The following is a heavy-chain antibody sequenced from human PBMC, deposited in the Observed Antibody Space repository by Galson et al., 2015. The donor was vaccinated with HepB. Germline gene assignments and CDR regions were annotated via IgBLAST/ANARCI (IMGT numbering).Heavy chain of an antibody. V-gene: IGHV3-23*01. Sequence: SLRLSCAASGFTFSSYAMSWVRQAPGKGLEWVSAISGSGGSTYYADSVKGRFTISRDNSKNTLYLQMNSLRAEDTAVYYCAKGGGERLATLGDAFDIWGQGTMVTVSS. J-gene: IGHJ3*02. CDR1: GFTFSSYA. CDR3: AKGGGERLATLGDAFDI. CDR2: ISGSGGST. D-gene: IGHD3-16*01.